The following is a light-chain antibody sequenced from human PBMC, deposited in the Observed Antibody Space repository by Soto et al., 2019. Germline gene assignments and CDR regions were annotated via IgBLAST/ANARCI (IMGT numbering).Light chain of an antibody. CDR3: QQYDTSPWT. Sequence: EVVLTQSPGTLSLSAGERATLSCRASQSVSSNYLAWYQQKPGQSPRLLIYGASNRASGISDGFSGSGSGTDFTLTIYRLEPEDFAVYYCQQYDTSPWTFGQGTKVDIK. V-gene: IGKV3-20*01. CDR1: QSVSSNY. J-gene: IGKJ1*01. CDR2: GAS.